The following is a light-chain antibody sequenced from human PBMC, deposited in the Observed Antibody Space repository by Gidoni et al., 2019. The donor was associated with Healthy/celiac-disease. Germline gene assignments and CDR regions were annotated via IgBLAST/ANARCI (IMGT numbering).Light chain of an antibody. V-gene: IGLV1-47*01. CDR3: AAWDDSLSGVV. CDR2: RNN. Sequence: SVLTQPPSVSGTPGQRVTISCSGSSSNIGSNYVYWYQQLPGTAPKLLIYRNNQRPSGVPDRFSGSKSGTSASLAISGLRSEDEADYYCAAWDDSLSGVVFGGGTKLTVL. J-gene: IGLJ2*01. CDR1: SSNIGSNY.